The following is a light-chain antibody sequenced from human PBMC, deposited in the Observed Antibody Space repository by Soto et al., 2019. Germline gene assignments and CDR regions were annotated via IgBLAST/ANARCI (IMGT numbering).Light chain of an antibody. CDR1: QSISSY. CDR2: AAS. J-gene: IGKJ5*01. Sequence: DIQMTQSPSSLSASVGDRVTITCRASQSISSYLNWYQQKPGKAPKLLIYAASSLQSGVPSRFSGSGSGTDFTLSISALQPEDFATYYCQQSYSTPSISFGQGTRPETK. CDR3: QQSYSTPSIS. V-gene: IGKV1-39*01.